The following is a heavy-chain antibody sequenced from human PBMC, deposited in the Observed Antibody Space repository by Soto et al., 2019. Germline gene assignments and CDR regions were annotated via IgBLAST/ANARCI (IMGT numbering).Heavy chain of an antibody. V-gene: IGHV1-69*13. CDR2: IIPIFGTA. CDR3: AASSPNRLASYDYIWGSYRPDAFDI. D-gene: IGHD3-16*02. J-gene: IGHJ3*02. Sequence: GASVKVSCKASGGTFISYAISWVRQAPGQGLEWMGGIIPIFGTANYAQKFQGRVTITADESTSTAYMELSSLRSEDTAVYYCAASSPNRLASYDYIWGSYRPDAFDIWGQGTMVTVSS. CDR1: GGTFISYA.